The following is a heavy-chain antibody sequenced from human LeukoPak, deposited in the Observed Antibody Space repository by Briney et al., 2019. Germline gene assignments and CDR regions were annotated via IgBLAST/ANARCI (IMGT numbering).Heavy chain of an antibody. V-gene: IGHV4-39*01. CDR3: ARHGGYFDY. J-gene: IGHJ4*02. CDR2: IHYSGST. D-gene: IGHD3-16*01. Sequence: PSETLSLTCTVSGGSISSSSYYWGWIRQPPGKGLEWIGSIHYSGSTYYNPSLKSRVTISVDTSKNQFSLKLSSVTAADTAVYYCARHGGYFDYWGQGTLVTVSS. CDR1: GGSISSSSYY.